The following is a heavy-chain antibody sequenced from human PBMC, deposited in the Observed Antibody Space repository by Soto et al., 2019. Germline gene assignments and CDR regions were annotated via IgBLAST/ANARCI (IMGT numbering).Heavy chain of an antibody. J-gene: IGHJ6*02. CDR2: IYYSGST. CDR1: GGSISSGDYY. Sequence: QVQLQESGPGLVKPSQTLSLTCTVSGGSISSGDYYWSWIRQPPGKGLEWIGYIYYSGSTYYNPSLKSRVTISVDTSKNQFSLKLSSVTDADTAVYYCARDTAAGTHYYYGMDVWGQGTTVTVSS. V-gene: IGHV4-30-4*01. CDR3: ARDTAAGTHYYYGMDV. D-gene: IGHD6-13*01.